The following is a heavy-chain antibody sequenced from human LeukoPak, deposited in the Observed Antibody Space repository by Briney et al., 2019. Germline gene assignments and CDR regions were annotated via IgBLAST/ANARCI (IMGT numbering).Heavy chain of an antibody. J-gene: IGHJ4*02. CDR3: ARRTLRLRELLPFDY. V-gene: IGHV4-39*01. CDR1: GGSISSSSYY. CDR2: IYYSGST. D-gene: IGHD3-16*01. Sequence: SETLSLTCTVSGGSISSSSYYWGWIRQPPGKGLEWIGSIYYSGSTYYNPSLKSRVTISVDTSKNQFSLKLSSVTAADTAVYYCARRTLRLRELLPFDYWGQGALVTVSS.